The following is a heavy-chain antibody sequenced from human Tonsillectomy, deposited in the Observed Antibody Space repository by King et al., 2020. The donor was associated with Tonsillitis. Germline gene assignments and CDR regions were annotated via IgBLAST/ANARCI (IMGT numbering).Heavy chain of an antibody. D-gene: IGHD4-17*01. V-gene: IGHV3-23*04. Sequence: VQLVESGEGLVQPGGSLRLSCAASGFTFSNYAMSWVRQAPGKGLEWVSGISGSGGNTYYPDSVKGRFTISRDNSKNTLYLQLNSLRAEDTAVYYCAKDQGGFYGDYHFRYWGQGTLVTVSS. CDR3: AKDQGGFYGDYHFRY. CDR2: ISGSGGNT. CDR1: GFTFSNYA. J-gene: IGHJ4*02.